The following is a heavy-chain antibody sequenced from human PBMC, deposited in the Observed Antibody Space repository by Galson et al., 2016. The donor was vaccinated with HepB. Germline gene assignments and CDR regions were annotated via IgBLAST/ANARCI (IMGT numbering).Heavy chain of an antibody. CDR1: GLTFSDYW. Sequence: SLRLSCAASGLTFSDYWIHWVRQGPGKGLVWVSGTNSDGTSTTYADSVKGRFTVSGDNGKNTKYLQMNSLRVEDTGVDYCVQSGDYYQYYGMDVWGQGTTVTVSS. D-gene: IGHD6-19*01. J-gene: IGHJ6*02. CDR3: VQSGDYYQYYGMDV. V-gene: IGHV3-74*01. CDR2: TNSDGTST.